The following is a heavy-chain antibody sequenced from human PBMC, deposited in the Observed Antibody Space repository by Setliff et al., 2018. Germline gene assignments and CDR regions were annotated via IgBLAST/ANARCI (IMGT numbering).Heavy chain of an antibody. Sequence: ASVKVSCKVSGYTFTDYYMHWVQQAPGKGLEWMGLVDPEDGETIYAEKFQGRVTITADTSTDTAYMELSSLRSEDTAVYYCATGGGYSPFDYWGQGTLVTVSS. CDR3: ATGGGYSPFDY. V-gene: IGHV1-69-2*01. D-gene: IGHD3-10*01. CDR2: VDPEDGET. J-gene: IGHJ4*02. CDR1: GYTFTDYY.